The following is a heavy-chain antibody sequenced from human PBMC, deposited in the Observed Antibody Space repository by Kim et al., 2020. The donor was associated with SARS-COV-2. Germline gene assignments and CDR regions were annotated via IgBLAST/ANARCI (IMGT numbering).Heavy chain of an antibody. J-gene: IGHJ3*02. V-gene: IGHV3-7*01. CDR2: IKQDGNLK. CDR3: ARDGDLYSSGKDAFDI. Sequence: GGSLRLSCAASGFTFSSYWMTWVRQAPGKGLEWVANIKQDGNLKYYADSVKGRFTISRDNAKNSLYLQMNSLRAEDTAVYYCARDGDLYSSGKDAFDIWGQGTMVTVSS. D-gene: IGHD6-19*01. CDR1: GFTFSSYW.